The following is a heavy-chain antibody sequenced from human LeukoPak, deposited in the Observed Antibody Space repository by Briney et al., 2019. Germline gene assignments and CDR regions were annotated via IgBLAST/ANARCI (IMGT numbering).Heavy chain of an antibody. D-gene: IGHD4-17*01. CDR2: ISTYNGNT. Sequence: APVKVSCKASGYTFISYGITWVRQAPGQGLEWRGWISTYNGNTNYAQKLQDRVTMTRVTSASTVYMELRNLRSDDTAMYYCARWGPVTTTSRVYDYYGMDVWGQGTTVPVSS. J-gene: IGHJ6*02. V-gene: IGHV1-18*01. CDR3: ARWGPVTTTSRVYDYYGMDV. CDR1: GYTFISYG.